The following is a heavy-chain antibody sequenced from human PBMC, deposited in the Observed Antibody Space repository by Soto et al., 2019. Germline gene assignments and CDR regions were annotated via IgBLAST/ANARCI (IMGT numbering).Heavy chain of an antibody. CDR3: ALPGFVGYMDV. Sequence: GGSLRLSCAASGFTVSSNYMSWVRQAPGKGLEWVSVIYSGGSTYYADSVKGRFTISRDNSKNTLYLQMNSLRAEVTAVYYCALPGFVGYMDVWGKGTTVTVSS. V-gene: IGHV3-66*01. CDR1: GFTVSSNY. CDR2: IYSGGST. J-gene: IGHJ6*03. D-gene: IGHD2-15*01.